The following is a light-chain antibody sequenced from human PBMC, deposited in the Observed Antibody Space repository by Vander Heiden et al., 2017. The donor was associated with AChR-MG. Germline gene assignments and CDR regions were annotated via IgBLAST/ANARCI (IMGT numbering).Light chain of an antibody. CDR3: SSYAGTNTLL. Sequence: QSALTQPPSASGSPCQSVTISCTGTSSVVGGYNLVPWYQQHPGEAPKLMIDEVTKRPSGVPDRFSGSKSGNTASLTVSGLQAEDEADYYCSSYAGTNTLLFGGGTRLTVL. J-gene: IGLJ2*01. CDR1: SSVVGGYNL. V-gene: IGLV2-8*01. CDR2: EVT.